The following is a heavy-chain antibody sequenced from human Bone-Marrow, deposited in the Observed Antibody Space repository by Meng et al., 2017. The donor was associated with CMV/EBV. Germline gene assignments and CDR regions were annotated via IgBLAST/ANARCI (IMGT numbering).Heavy chain of an antibody. CDR3: AREGGELGGDY. Sequence: GGSLRLSCTVSGGSISSSSYYWGWIRQPPGKGLEWVSVIYSGGSAYYADSVKGRFTISRDNSKNTVSLQMNSLRAEDTAVYYCAREGGELGGDYWGQGTLVTVSS. CDR1: GGSISSSSYY. V-gene: IGHV3-53*01. J-gene: IGHJ4*02. D-gene: IGHD1-26*01. CDR2: IYSGGSA.